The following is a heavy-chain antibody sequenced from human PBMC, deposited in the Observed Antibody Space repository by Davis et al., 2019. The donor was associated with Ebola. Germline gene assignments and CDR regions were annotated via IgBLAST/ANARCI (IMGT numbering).Heavy chain of an antibody. V-gene: IGHV4-34*01. D-gene: IGHD2-2*01. CDR2: INHSGST. J-gene: IGHJ5*02. Sequence: MPSETLSLTCTVSGGSIRSYYWTWIRQPPGKGLEWIGEINHSGSTKYSPSLNSRVTISVDTSKNQFSLKLSSVTAADTAVYYCARGPLYCISTSCYAGTGWFDPWGQGTLVTVSS. CDR1: GGSIRSYY. CDR3: ARGPLYCISTSCYAGTGWFDP.